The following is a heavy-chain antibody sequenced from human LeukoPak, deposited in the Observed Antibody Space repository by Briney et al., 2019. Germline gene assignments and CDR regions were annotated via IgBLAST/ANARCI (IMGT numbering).Heavy chain of an antibody. V-gene: IGHV1-46*01. CDR2: INPSGGST. CDR3: ARDKNGVYDFWSGYYLANSYYGMDV. CDR1: GYTFTSYY. D-gene: IGHD3-3*01. J-gene: IGHJ6*02. Sequence: ASVKVSCKASGYTFTSYYMHWVRQAPGQGLEWMGIINPSGGSTSYAQKFQGRVTMTRDTSTSTVYMELSSLRSEDTAVYYCARDKNGVYDFWSGYYLANSYYGMDVWGQGTTVTVPS.